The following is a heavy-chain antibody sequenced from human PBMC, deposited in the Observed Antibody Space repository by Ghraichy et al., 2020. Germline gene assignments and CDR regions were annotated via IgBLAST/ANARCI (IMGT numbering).Heavy chain of an antibody. Sequence: SQTLSLTCTVSGGSISSYYWSLIRQPPGKGLEWIGYIYTSGSTNYNPSLKSRVTISVDTSKNQFSLKLSSVTAADTAVYYCARHIWSSGYYYPFDYWGQGTLFTVSS. D-gene: IGHD3-22*01. CDR2: IYTSGST. CDR1: GGSISSYY. V-gene: IGHV4-4*09. J-gene: IGHJ4*02. CDR3: ARHIWSSGYYYPFDY.